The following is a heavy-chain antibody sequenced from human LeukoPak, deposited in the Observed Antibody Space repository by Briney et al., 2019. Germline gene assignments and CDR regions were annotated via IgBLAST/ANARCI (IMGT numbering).Heavy chain of an antibody. CDR1: GYTFTNYD. D-gene: IGHD3-10*01. V-gene: IGHV1-8*02. Sequence: ASVKASCKASGYTFTNYDINWVRQATGQGLEWMGWMNPNSGNTGYAQNLQGRVTMTRKNSISTAYMELSSLRSEDTAVYYCARGPPGSGSYLVDFWGQGTLVIVSS. CDR2: MNPNSGNT. J-gene: IGHJ4*02. CDR3: ARGPPGSGSYLVDF.